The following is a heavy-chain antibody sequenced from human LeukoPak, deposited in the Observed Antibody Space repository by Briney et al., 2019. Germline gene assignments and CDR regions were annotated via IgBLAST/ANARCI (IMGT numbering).Heavy chain of an antibody. CDR1: GFTFITYA. CDR2: ISCSGGST. CDR3: AKDKSPLQLGYCSSTSCYMGFDAFDI. J-gene: IGHJ3*02. V-gene: IGHV3-23*01. Sequence: GGSLRLSCAASGFTFITYAMSWVRQAPGKGLEWVSAISCSGGSTYYADSVKGRFTISRDNSKNTLYLQMNSLRAEDTAVYYCAKDKSPLQLGYCSSTSCYMGFDAFDIWGQGTMVTVSS. D-gene: IGHD2-2*02.